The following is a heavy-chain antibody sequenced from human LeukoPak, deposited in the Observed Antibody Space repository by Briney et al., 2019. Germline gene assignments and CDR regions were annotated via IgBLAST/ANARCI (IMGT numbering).Heavy chain of an antibody. CDR1: GYTFTGHY. CDR2: INPNSGAT. Sequence: ASVKVSCKASGYTFTGHYMHWVRQAPGQGLEWVGWINPNSGATDHAQKFQGGVTMTRDTSISTAYMEMSSLKFDDTAVYYCARGQPVAGKDYWGQGTLVTVSS. J-gene: IGHJ4*02. D-gene: IGHD6-19*01. CDR3: ARGQPVAGKDY. V-gene: IGHV1-2*02.